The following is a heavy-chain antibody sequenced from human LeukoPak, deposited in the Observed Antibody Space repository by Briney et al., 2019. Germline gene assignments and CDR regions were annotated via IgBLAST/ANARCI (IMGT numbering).Heavy chain of an antibody. CDR2: VHYSGTT. V-gene: IGHV4-59*08. CDR3: ARHENWGSTKGDSFDI. Sequence: SETLSPTYTVSGGSLNSYYWIWIRQPPGKGLEWIGYVHYSGTTKYNPSLKGRVTISVDTSKNQFSLKVSSVTAADTAVYYCARHENWGSTKGDSFDIWGQGKMVTVSS. D-gene: IGHD7-27*01. CDR1: GGSLNSYY. J-gene: IGHJ3*02.